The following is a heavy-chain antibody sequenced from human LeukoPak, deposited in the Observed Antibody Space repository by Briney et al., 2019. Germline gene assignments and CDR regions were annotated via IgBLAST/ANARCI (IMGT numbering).Heavy chain of an antibody. Sequence: SETLSLTCTVSGGSISSYYWSWIRQPPGKGLEWIRYIYYSGSTNYNPSLKSRVTMSVDTSKNQFSLRLSSGTVADTAVYYCARGLLSTVEYWGQGTLVTVSS. D-gene: IGHD2-15*01. J-gene: IGHJ4*02. CDR3: ARGLLSTVEY. CDR2: IYYSGST. CDR1: GGSISSYY. V-gene: IGHV4-59*12.